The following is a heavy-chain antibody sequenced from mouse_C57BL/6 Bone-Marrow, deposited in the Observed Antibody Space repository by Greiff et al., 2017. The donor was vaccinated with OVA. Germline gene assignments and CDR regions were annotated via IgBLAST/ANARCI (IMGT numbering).Heavy chain of an antibody. CDR3: AREDYGSTYWYFDV. V-gene: IGHV1-82*01. CDR2: IYPGDGDT. D-gene: IGHD1-1*01. J-gene: IGHJ1*03. CDR1: GYAFSSSW. Sequence: VQLQQSGPELVKPGASVKISCKASGYAFSSSWMNWVKQRPGKGLEWIGRIYPGDGDTTYNGKLKGKATLTADKSSSTAYMQLSSLTSEDSAVYFCAREDYGSTYWYFDVWGTGTTVTVSS.